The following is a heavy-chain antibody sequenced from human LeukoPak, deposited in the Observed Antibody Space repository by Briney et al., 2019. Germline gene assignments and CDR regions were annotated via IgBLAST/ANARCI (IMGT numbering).Heavy chain of an antibody. J-gene: IGHJ4*02. Sequence: SSETLSLTCAVYGGSFSGYYWSWIRQPPGKGLEWIGEINHSGSTNYNPSLKSRVTISVDTSKNQFSLKLSSVTAADTAVYYCASLYSGSYYALDYWGQGTLVTVSS. CDR3: ASLYSGSYYALDY. CDR1: GGSFSGYY. V-gene: IGHV4-34*01. CDR2: INHSGST. D-gene: IGHD1-26*01.